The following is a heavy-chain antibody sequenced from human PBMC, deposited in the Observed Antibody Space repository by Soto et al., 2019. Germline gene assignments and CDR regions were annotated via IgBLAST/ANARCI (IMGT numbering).Heavy chain of an antibody. CDR2: INHSGST. V-gene: IGHV4-34*01. J-gene: IGHJ4*02. D-gene: IGHD6-6*01. Sequence: SETLSLTCTVYGWNFIGYYWSWIRQPPGKGLEWIGEINHSGSTNYNPSLKSRVTISVDTSKNQFSLKLSSVTAADTAVYYCARARYSSSRSREFDYWGQGTLVTVSS. CDR1: GWNFIGYY. CDR3: ARARYSSSRSREFDY.